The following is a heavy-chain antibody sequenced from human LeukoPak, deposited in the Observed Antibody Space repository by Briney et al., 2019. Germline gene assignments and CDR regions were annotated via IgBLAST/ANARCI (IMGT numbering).Heavy chain of an antibody. V-gene: IGHV4-59*01. CDR1: GGSISPYH. CDR2: IYYSGST. CDR3: ARGLSGSYLFDY. J-gene: IGHJ4*02. Sequence: PSGTLSLTCTVSGGSISPYHWSWIRQPPGKGLEWIGYIYYSGSTNYNPVLKSRVTISVDTSKNQFSLKVSSVTAADTAVYHCARGLSGSYLFDYWGQGTLVTVSS. D-gene: IGHD3-10*01.